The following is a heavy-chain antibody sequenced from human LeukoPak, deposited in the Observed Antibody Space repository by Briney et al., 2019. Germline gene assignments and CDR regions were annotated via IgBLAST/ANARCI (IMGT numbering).Heavy chain of an antibody. CDR1: GFTFSSYA. CDR3: ARDQDSSGWYGSCLDY. D-gene: IGHD6-19*01. V-gene: IGHV3-30-3*01. CDR2: ISYDGSNK. J-gene: IGHJ4*02. Sequence: PGGSLRLSCAASGFTFSSYAMHWVRQAPGKGLEWVAVISYDGSNKYYADSVKGRFTISRDNSKNTLYLQMNSLRAEDTAVYYCARDQDSSGWYGSCLDYWGQGTLVTVSS.